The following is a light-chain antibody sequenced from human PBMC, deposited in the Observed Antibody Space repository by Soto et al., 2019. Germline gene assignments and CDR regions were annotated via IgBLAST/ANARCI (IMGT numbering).Light chain of an antibody. CDR3: QSADSSGSYRV. CDR2: KDS. Sequence: SYELTQPPSVSVSPGQTARIICSGDALAKQIAYWYQQKPGQAPVLVIYKDSERPSGIPERFSGSNSGTTVTLTNSGVQAEDEADYYCQSADSSGSYRVFGGGTKLTVL. J-gene: IGLJ2*01. CDR1: ALAKQI. V-gene: IGLV3-25*03.